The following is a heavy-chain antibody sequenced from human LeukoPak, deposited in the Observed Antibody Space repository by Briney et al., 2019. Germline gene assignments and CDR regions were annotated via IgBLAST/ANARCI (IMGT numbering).Heavy chain of an antibody. J-gene: IGHJ4*02. CDR1: GYTFTSYG. CDR3: AGDDSSGYYTN. CDR2: ISAYNGNT. D-gene: IGHD3-22*01. Sequence: GSSVKVSCKASGYTFTSYGISWVRQAPGQGLEWMGWISAYNGNTNYAQKFQGRVTMTTDTSTNTAYMEVRSLRSDDTAVYYCAGDDSSGYYTNWGQGTLVTVSS. V-gene: IGHV1-18*01.